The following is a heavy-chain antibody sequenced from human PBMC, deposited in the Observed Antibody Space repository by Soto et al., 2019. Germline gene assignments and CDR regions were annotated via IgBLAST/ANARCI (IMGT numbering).Heavy chain of an antibody. CDR2: INWKSDNI. V-gene: IGHV3-9*01. D-gene: IGHD3-10*01. CDR1: GFNFVDYG. J-gene: IGHJ6*02. Sequence: ESGGGLVPPGRSLRLSCAASGFNFVDYGMHWVRQVPGKGLEWVSGINWKSDNIGYADSVKGRFTISRDNAKNSLYLQMNSLRAEDTALYYCAKDIGLSRRPFYYYGMDVWGQGTTVTVS. CDR3: AKDIGLSRRPFYYYGMDV.